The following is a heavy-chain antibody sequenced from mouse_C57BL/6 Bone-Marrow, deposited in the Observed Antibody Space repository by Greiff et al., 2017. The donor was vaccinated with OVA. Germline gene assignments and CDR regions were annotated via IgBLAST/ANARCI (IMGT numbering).Heavy chain of an antibody. V-gene: IGHV1-18*01. Sequence: EVHLVESGPELVKPGASVKIPCKASGYTFTDYNMDWVKQSHGKSLEWIGDINPNNGGTIYNQKFKGKATLTVDKSSSTAYMELRSLTSEDTAVYYCARRGYGSTYWYFDVWGTGTTVTVSS. CDR2: INPNNGGT. J-gene: IGHJ1*03. CDR1: GYTFTDYN. D-gene: IGHD1-1*01. CDR3: ARRGYGSTYWYFDV.